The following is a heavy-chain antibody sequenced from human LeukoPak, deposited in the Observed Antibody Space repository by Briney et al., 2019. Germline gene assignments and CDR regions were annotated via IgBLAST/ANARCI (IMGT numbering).Heavy chain of an antibody. D-gene: IGHD6-19*01. CDR2: ISYDGSNK. J-gene: IGHJ4*02. CDR3: AKDLGYSSGWPFDY. V-gene: IGHV3-30*18. Sequence: GGSLRLSCAASGFTFSSYGMHWVRQAPGKGLEWVAVISYDGSNKYYADSVKGRFTISRDNSKNTLYLQMNSLRAGDTAVYYCAKDLGYSSGWPFDYWGQGTLVTVSS. CDR1: GFTFSSYG.